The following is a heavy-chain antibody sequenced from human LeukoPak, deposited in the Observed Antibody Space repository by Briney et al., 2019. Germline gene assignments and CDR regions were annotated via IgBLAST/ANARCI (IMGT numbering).Heavy chain of an antibody. CDR3: ARDTDYYGSGRHGYFDH. J-gene: IGHJ1*01. Sequence: GGSLRLSCAASGLTISDNFMGWVRQAPGKGLEWVSLIYSGGSSYSADSVKGRFTISRDNSTNTLHLQMNSLRVEDTAVYFCARDTDYYGSGRHGYFDHWGQGTLVTVSS. CDR1: GLTISDNF. CDR2: IYSGGSS. D-gene: IGHD3-10*01. V-gene: IGHV3-66*01.